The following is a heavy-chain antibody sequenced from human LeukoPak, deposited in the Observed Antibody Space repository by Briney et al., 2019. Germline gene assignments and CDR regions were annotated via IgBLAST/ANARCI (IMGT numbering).Heavy chain of an antibody. D-gene: IGHD6-13*01. CDR3: ARGGAAAGLYNWFDP. J-gene: IGHJ5*02. CDR2: INHSGST. V-gene: IGHV4-34*01. Sequence: SETLSLTCAVYGGSFSGYYWSWIRQPPGKGLEWIGEINHSGSTNYNPSLKSRVTISVDTSKNQFSLKLSSATAADTAVYYCARGGAAAGLYNWFDPWGQGTLVTVSS. CDR1: GGSFSGYY.